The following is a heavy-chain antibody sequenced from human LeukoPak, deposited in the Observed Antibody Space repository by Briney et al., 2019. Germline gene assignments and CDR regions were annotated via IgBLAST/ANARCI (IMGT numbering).Heavy chain of an antibody. J-gene: IGHJ5*02. Sequence: SETLSLTCAVSGGSLSSFYWSWIRQPPGKGLEWIGYIYYNGSTNYNPSLKSRVTISVDTSKNQFSLKLSSVTAADTAVYYCARAYYGSGSSWFDPWGQGTLVTVSS. V-gene: IGHV4-59*08. CDR2: IYYNGST. D-gene: IGHD3-10*01. CDR3: ARAYYGSGSSWFDP. CDR1: GGSLSSFY.